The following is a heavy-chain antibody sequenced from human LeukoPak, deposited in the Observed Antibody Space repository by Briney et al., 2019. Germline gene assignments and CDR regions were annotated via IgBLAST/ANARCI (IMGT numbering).Heavy chain of an antibody. CDR2: ISPSSNSV. CDR1: GFTFSSYA. D-gene: IGHD6-19*01. Sequence: GGSLRLSCTASGFTFSSYAMTWVRQAPGKGLEWVSAISPSSNSVYYSDSVRGRFTVSRDNSKNTLYLQMNSLRAEDTAVYYCAKNLRMSVAGFEYWGQGTLVTVSS. V-gene: IGHV3-23*01. J-gene: IGHJ4*02. CDR3: AKNLRMSVAGFEY.